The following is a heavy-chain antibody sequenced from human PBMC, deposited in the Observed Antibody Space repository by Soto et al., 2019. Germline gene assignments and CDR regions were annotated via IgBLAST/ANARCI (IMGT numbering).Heavy chain of an antibody. CDR3: ASGRKGLGHGIQYNWFDP. Sequence: QVQLQQWGAGLLKPSETLSLTCAVYGGSFSGYYWSWIRQHPGKGLEWIGEINHSGNTNYNPSRKSRVTIPVDTSKNQFSLKLSAVTAADAAVYYCASGRKGLGHGIQYNWFDPWGQGNLVTVSS. D-gene: IGHD1-20*01. J-gene: IGHJ5*02. CDR2: INHSGNT. V-gene: IGHV4-34*01. CDR1: GGSFSGYY.